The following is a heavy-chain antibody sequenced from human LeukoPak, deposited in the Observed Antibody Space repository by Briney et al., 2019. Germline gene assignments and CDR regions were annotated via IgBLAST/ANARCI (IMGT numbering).Heavy chain of an antibody. CDR3: ARGGGSAAGVFDY. CDR1: GYTFNGYY. D-gene: IGHD6-13*01. V-gene: IGHV1-2*02. J-gene: IGHJ4*02. CDR2: INPNSGDT. Sequence: GASVKVSCKASGYTFNGYYLHWVRQAPGQGLEWMGWINPNSGDTNYAQKFQGRVTMNRDTSISTAYMELRRLRSDDTAVYYCARGGGSAAGVFDYWGQGTLVSVSS.